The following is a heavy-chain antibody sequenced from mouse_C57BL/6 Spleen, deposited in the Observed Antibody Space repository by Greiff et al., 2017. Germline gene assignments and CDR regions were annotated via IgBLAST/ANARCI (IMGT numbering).Heavy chain of an antibody. D-gene: IGHD4-1*01. J-gene: IGHJ2*01. CDR1: GYTFTSYG. CDR2: IYPRSGNT. Sequence: QVQLQQSGAELARPGASVKLSCKASGYTFTSYGISWVKQRTGQGLEWIGEIYPRSGNTYYNEKFKGKATLTADKSSSTAYMELRSLTSEDSAVYFCARVHLGSYYFDYWGQGTTLTVSS. CDR3: ARVHLGSYYFDY. V-gene: IGHV1-81*01.